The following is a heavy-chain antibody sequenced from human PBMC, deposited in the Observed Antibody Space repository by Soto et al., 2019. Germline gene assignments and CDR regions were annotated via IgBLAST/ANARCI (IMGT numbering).Heavy chain of an antibody. CDR3: ARSPPYGSGSYYSRSNYYYYYMDV. CDR1: GVSFSGYY. D-gene: IGHD3-10*01. Sequence: SETLSLTCAFYGVSFSGYYWSWIRQPTGKGLEWIGEINHSGSTNYNPSLKSRVTISVDTSKNQFSLKLSSVTAADTAVYYCARSPPYGSGSYYSRSNYYYYYMDVWGKGTTVTVSS. V-gene: IGHV4-34*01. J-gene: IGHJ6*03. CDR2: INHSGST.